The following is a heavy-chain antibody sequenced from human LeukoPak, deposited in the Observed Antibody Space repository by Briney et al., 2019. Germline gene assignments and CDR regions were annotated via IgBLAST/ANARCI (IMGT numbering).Heavy chain of an antibody. D-gene: IGHD2-2*01. V-gene: IGHV3-30*04. CDR2: ISYDGSNK. J-gene: IGHJ6*03. Sequence: GGSLRLSCAASGFTFSSYAMHWVRQAPGKGLEWVALISYDGSNKYYADSVKGRFTISRDNSKNTLYLHMNSLRTEDTAVYYCAKDWAIAGSYYCMDVWGKGTTVTISS. CDR3: AKDWAIAGSYYCMDV. CDR1: GFTFSSYA.